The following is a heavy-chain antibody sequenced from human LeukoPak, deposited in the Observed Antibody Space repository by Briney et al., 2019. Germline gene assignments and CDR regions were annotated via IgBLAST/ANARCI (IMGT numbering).Heavy chain of an antibody. CDR2: ISNNGDQK. D-gene: IGHD2-21*01. J-gene: IGHJ4*02. CDR1: GFTFDYYR. Sequence: GGSLRLSCATSGFTFDYYRMNWVRQAPGKGLEWVSSISNNGDQKSYADSVRGRFTITRDSAQRSLFLQMNSLRAEDTAVYYCARAEISLIVGILDNWGQGALVSVSS. V-gene: IGHV3-21*01. CDR3: ARAEISLIVGILDN.